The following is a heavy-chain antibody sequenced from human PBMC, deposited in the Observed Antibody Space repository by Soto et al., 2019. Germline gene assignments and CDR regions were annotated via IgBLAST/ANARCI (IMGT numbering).Heavy chain of an antibody. J-gene: IGHJ4*02. CDR2: IKPDGSDK. Sequence: EEQLVESGGGLVQPGGSLRLSCVVSGVTISGYWMSWVRQVPEKGLEWVANIKPDGSDKNYVDSVKGRFTISRDNAKNSLYLEMNRLGVEETAIYFCARGGRADFWGQGTPVTVSS. CDR1: GVTISGYW. CDR3: ARGGRADF. V-gene: IGHV3-7*01.